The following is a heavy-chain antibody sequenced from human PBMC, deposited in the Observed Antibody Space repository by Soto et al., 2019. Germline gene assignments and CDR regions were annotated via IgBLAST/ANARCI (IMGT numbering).Heavy chain of an antibody. CDR3: VRRRYCSGSRCPLDY. CDR1: GFTFSDHY. V-gene: IGHV3-72*01. CDR2: TRNKAYSYTT. Sequence: GSLRLSCAASGFTFSDHYMDWVRQAPGKGLEWVGRTRNKAYSYTTEYAASVKGKFTISRDDSKNSLYLQMNSLKTEDTAVYYCVRRRYCSGSRCPLDYWGQGTLVTVSS. J-gene: IGHJ4*02. D-gene: IGHD2-15*01.